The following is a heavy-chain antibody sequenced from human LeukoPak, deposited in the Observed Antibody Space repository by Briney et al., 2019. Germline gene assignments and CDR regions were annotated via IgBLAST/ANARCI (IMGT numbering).Heavy chain of an antibody. Sequence: ASVKVSCKASGYTFTGYFLHWVRQAPGQGLEWMGRINPNTGGTNYAQNFQGRVTMTRDTSITTAYMELSSLKSYDTAVYYCARDLSGFLAYGDNLDYWGQGALVTVSS. D-gene: IGHD4-17*01. CDR2: INPNTGGT. V-gene: IGHV1-2*06. CDR1: GYTFTGYF. CDR3: ARDLSGFLAYGDNLDY. J-gene: IGHJ4*02.